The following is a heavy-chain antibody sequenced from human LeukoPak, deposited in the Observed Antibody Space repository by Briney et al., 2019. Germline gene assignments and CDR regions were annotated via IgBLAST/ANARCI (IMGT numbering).Heavy chain of an antibody. J-gene: IGHJ1*01. Sequence: GRSLRLSCTASGFTFGDYAMSWFRQAPGKGLEWVGFIRSKAYGGTTGYAASVKGRFTISRDDSKSIAYLQMNSLKTEDTAVYYCTRDRSNYGDYSEYFQHWGQGTLVTVSS. CDR2: IRSKAYGGTT. CDR1: GFTFGDYA. D-gene: IGHD4-17*01. V-gene: IGHV3-49*03. CDR3: TRDRSNYGDYSEYFQH.